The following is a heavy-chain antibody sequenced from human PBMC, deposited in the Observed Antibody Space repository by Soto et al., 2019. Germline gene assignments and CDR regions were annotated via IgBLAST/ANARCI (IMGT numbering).Heavy chain of an antibody. V-gene: IGHV4-34*01. CDR2: INHSGST. CDR1: GGSFSGYY. CDR3: ARDKLPGLFDY. Sequence: QVQLQQWGAGLLKPSETLSLTCAVYGGSFSGYYWTWIRQPPGTGLEWIGEINHSGSTNYNQSLKSRVTISVDTSKNQFSLKLTSVTAADTAVYYCARDKLPGLFDYWGQGTLVTVSS. J-gene: IGHJ4*02.